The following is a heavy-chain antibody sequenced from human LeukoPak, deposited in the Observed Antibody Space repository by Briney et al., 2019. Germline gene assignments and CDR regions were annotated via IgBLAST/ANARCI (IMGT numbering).Heavy chain of an antibody. V-gene: IGHV4-31*03. D-gene: IGHD3-22*01. CDR3: ARDRGDFDSSGYHAEYFQH. Sequence: SQTLSLTCTVSGGSISSGGYYWSWIRQHPGKGLEWIGYIYYSGSTYYNPSLKSRVTISVDTSKNQFSLKLSSVTAADTAVYYCARDRGDFDSSGYHAEYFQHWGQGTLVTVSS. J-gene: IGHJ1*01. CDR1: GGSISSGGYY. CDR2: IYYSGST.